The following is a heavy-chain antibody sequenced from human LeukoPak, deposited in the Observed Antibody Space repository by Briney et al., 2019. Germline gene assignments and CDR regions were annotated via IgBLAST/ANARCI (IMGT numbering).Heavy chain of an antibody. CDR3: ARDGSGIFGVVNWFDP. CDR2: ISAYNGNT. J-gene: IGHJ5*02. CDR1: GYTFTSYG. V-gene: IGHV1-18*01. Sequence: ASVKVSCKASGYTFTSYGISWVRQAPGQGLEWMGWISAYNGNTNYAQKLQGRVTMTTDTSTSSAYMELRSLRSDDTAVYYCARDGSGIFGVVNWFDPWGQGTLVTVSS. D-gene: IGHD3-3*01.